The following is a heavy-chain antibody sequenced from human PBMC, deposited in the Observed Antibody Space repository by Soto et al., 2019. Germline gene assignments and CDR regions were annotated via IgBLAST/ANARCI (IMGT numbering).Heavy chain of an antibody. D-gene: IGHD3-22*01. CDR2: ISGSGGST. Sequence: SCKASGFTFSSYAMSWVRQAPGKGLEWVSAISGSGGSTYYADSVKGRFTISRDNSKNTLYLQMNSLGAEDTAVYYCANLRITMIVVVLDAFDIWGQGTMVTVSS. V-gene: IGHV3-23*01. CDR3: ANLRITMIVVVLDAFDI. J-gene: IGHJ3*02. CDR1: GFTFSSYA.